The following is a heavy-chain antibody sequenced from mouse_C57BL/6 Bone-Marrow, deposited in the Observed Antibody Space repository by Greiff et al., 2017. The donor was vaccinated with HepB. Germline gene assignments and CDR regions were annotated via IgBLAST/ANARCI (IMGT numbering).Heavy chain of an antibody. CDR3: ARDAYYSNRCWYFDV. J-gene: IGHJ1*03. CDR1: GFTFSDFY. V-gene: IGHV7-1*01. CDR2: SRNKANEYTT. D-gene: IGHD2-5*01. Sequence: EVMLVESGGGLVQSGRSLRLSCATSGFTFSDFYMEWVRQAPGKGLEWIAASRNKANEYTTEYSASVKGRFIVSRDTSQSILYLQMNALRAEDTAIYYCARDAYYSNRCWYFDVWGTGTTGTVSS.